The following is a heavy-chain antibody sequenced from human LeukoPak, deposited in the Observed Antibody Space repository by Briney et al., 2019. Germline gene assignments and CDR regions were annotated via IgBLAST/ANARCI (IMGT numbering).Heavy chain of an antibody. CDR2: MNTNTANT. CDR1: GYTFTSYD. J-gene: IGHJ4*02. V-gene: IGHV1-8*02. CDR3: ARKFLGSRGYYFDY. Sequence: ASVKVSCKASGYTFTSYDINWVRQATGQGLEWMGCMNTNTANTSYAQKFPGRVIITRNTSITTAYMHMSRLRSDDTDIYYCARKFLGSRGYYFDYWGQGTLVIVSS. D-gene: IGHD3-10*01.